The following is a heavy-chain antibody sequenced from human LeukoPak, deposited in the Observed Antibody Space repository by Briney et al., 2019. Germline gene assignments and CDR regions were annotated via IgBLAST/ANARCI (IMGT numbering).Heavy chain of an antibody. CDR2: IWFDGSNK. V-gene: IGHV3-33*01. J-gene: IGHJ4*02. D-gene: IGHD4-17*01. Sequence: GGSLRLSCAASGFTFSSYGMHWVRQAPGKGLEWVAVIWFDGSNKYYAVSVKGRFTISRDNSKNTLYLQMNSLRAEDTAVYYCARYVTTVTYFDHWGQGTLVTVSS. CDR3: ARYVTTVTYFDH. CDR1: GFTFSSYG.